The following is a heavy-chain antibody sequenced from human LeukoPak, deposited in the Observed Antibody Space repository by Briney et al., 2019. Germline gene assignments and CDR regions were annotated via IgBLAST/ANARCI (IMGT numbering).Heavy chain of an antibody. D-gene: IGHD6-13*01. CDR1: GGTFSSYA. V-gene: IGHV1-69*06. CDR2: IIPIFGTA. Sequence: SVKVSCKASGGTFSSYAISWVRQAPGQGLEWTGGIIPIFGTANYAQKFQGRVTITADKSTSTAYMELSSLRSEDTAVYYCARVAAADSFDYWGQGTLVTVSS. CDR3: ARVAAADSFDY. J-gene: IGHJ4*02.